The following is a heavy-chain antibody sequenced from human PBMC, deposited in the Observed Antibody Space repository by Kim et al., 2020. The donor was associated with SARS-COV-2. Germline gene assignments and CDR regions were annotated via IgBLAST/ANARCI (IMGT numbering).Heavy chain of an antibody. CDR3: ARGSPGATVTASSHYVLDV. V-gene: IGHV4-34*01. J-gene: IGHJ6*04. Sequence: SETLSLTCAVYGGSVRGFSWHWIRQAPGKGLEWIAESIHGRNNYNPSLESRVTMSTDTSKSQISLRLTSLTAADTGVYYCARGSPGATVTASSHYVLDVWGKGTTFTVSS. D-gene: IGHD4-17*01. CDR1: GGSVRGFS. CDR2: SIHGRN.